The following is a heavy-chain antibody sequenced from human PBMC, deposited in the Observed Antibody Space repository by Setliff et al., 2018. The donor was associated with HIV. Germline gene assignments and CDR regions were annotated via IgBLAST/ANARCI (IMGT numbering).Heavy chain of an antibody. CDR2: NYHGGRT. CDR1: GDSLNSSTYY. J-gene: IGHJ6*03. V-gene: IGHV4-31*02. CDR3: ARGKGFGAYYFIDV. Sequence: SETLSLTCTVSGDSLNSSTYYWTRIRQRPGKGLEWIGYNYHGGRTNFNPSLKSRLTISLDTSKNQFSLRLNSVTAADTAVYYCARGKGFGAYYFIDVWGEGTTVTVSS. D-gene: IGHD3-10*01.